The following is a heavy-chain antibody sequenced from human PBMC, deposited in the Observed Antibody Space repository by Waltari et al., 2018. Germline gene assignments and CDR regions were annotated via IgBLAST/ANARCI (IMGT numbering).Heavy chain of an antibody. CDR2: INHSGST. V-gene: IGHV4-34*01. Sequence: QVQLQQWGAGLLKPSETLSLTCAVYGGSFSGYYWSWIRQPPGKGLEWIGEINHSGSTNYNPSLKSRVTISVDTSKNQFSLKLSSVTAADTAVYYCARGPRGLMVYARFKYYFDYCGQGTLVTVSS. CDR3: ARGPRGLMVYARFKYYFDY. D-gene: IGHD2-8*01. J-gene: IGHJ4*02. CDR1: GGSFSGYY.